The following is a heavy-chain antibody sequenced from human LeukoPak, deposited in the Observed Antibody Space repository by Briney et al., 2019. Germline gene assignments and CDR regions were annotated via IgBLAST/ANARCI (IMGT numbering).Heavy chain of an antibody. CDR3: ARRVQPNAGPFDS. J-gene: IGHJ4*02. D-gene: IGHD3-10*01. CDR2: ISGEGAKT. Sequence: PGGSLRLSCAASGFTFSGCALSWVRQAPGKGLEWVAGISGEGAKTYYADSVKARFTISRDNSKNTLFLQMDRLRAEDTAVYYCARRVQPNAGPFDSWGQGTLASVS. CDR1: GFTFSGCA. V-gene: IGHV3-23*01.